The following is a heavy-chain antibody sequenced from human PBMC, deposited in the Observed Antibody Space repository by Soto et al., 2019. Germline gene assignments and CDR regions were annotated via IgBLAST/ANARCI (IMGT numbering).Heavy chain of an antibody. CDR3: VRDFGSSSEGGMDV. CDR2: IYSGGIT. Sequence: VGSLRLSCAASGFTVSSNYISWVRQAPGKGLEWVSVIYSGGITFYADSVKGRFTISRDNSKNTLYLQMNNLRGEDTAVYYCVRDFGSSSEGGMDVWGQGTTVTVSS. J-gene: IGHJ6*02. CDR1: GFTVSSNY. D-gene: IGHD6-6*01. V-gene: IGHV3-53*01.